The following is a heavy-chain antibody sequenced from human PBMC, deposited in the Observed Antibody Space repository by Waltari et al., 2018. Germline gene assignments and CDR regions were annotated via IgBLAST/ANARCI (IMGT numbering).Heavy chain of an antibody. CDR3: ALGATGTTRALDYYYGMDV. D-gene: IGHD1-1*01. CDR2: IIPIFGTA. CDR1: GGTFSSYA. V-gene: IGHV1-69*01. J-gene: IGHJ6*02. Sequence: QVQLVQSGAEVKKPGSSVKVSCKASGGTFSSYAISWVRQAPGQGLEWMGGIIPIFGTAKYAQKFQGRVTITADEATSTAYMELSSLRSEETAVYYCALGATGTTRALDYYYGMDVWGQGTTVTVSS.